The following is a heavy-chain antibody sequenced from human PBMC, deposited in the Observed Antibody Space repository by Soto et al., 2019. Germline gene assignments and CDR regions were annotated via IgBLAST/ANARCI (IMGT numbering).Heavy chain of an antibody. Sequence: QVQLQESGPGLVKPSQTLSLTCTVSGGSISSGDYYWSWIRQPPGKGLEWIGYIYYSGSTYYNPSRNSRVTVSLDTTKSQLARTVSSVTAADTAVYYCARVGSSIAVRPFDESGEGTLVTVSS. CDR2: IYYSGST. CDR3: ARVGSSIAVRPFDE. V-gene: IGHV4-30-4*01. CDR1: GGSISSGDYY. J-gene: IGHJ4*02. D-gene: IGHD6-19*01.